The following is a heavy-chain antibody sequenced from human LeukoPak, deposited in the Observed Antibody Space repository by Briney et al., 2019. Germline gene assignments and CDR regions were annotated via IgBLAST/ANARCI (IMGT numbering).Heavy chain of an antibody. J-gene: IGHJ6*03. CDR2: ISSSSIYI. Sequence: GGPLRLSCAASGFTFSSHGMNWVRQAPGKGLEWVSSISSSSIYIYYADSVKGRFTISRDNAKNSLYLQMNSLRAEDTAVYYCARVRGSSGSYEYYHYMDVWGKGTTVTISS. D-gene: IGHD1-26*01. CDR3: ARVRGSSGSYEYYHYMDV. CDR1: GFTFSSHG. V-gene: IGHV3-21*01.